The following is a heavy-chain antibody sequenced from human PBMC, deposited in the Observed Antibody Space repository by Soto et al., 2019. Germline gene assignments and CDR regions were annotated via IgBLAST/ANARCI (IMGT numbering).Heavy chain of an antibody. D-gene: IGHD5-12*01. J-gene: IGHJ4*02. CDR2: ISSSSSYT. CDR1: GFTFSSYA. Sequence: GGSLRLSCAASGFTFSSYAMSWVRQAPGKGLEWVSYISSSSSYTNYAGSGKGRFTISRDNAKNSLYLQMNSLRAEDTAVYYCARDLYSGYDPKFDYWGQGTLVTVSS. V-gene: IGHV3-21*05. CDR3: ARDLYSGYDPKFDY.